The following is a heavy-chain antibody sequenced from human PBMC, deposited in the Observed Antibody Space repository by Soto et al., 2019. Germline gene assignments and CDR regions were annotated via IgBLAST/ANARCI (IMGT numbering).Heavy chain of an antibody. CDR1: GGTLYSHA. CDR2: FIPNFGPP. D-gene: IGHD4-17*01. CDR3: TRENPEDYLDP. Sequence: QVQLVQSGTEVTKPGSSVRVSCKVSGGTLYSHAISWVRQAPGQGLEWLGGFIPNFGPPNYAQDFQGRVTITADGSSSTAFLELSNLRPEDSAVYYCTRENPEDYLDPWGQGTLVIVSS. J-gene: IGHJ5*02. V-gene: IGHV1-69*01.